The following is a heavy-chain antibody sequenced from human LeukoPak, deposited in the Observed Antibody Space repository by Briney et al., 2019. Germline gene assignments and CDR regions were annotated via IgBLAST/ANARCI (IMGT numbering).Heavy chain of an antibody. Sequence: SETLSLTCTVSGGSISNYYWSWIRQPPGKGLEWIGYIYYSGSTNYNPSLKSRVTMSVDTSKNQFSLKLSSVTAADTAVYYCARDRPMVGNYYYGVDVWGQGTMVTVSS. D-gene: IGHD2-8*01. CDR1: GGSISNYY. CDR3: ARDRPMVGNYYYGVDV. CDR2: IYYSGST. V-gene: IGHV4-59*01. J-gene: IGHJ6*02.